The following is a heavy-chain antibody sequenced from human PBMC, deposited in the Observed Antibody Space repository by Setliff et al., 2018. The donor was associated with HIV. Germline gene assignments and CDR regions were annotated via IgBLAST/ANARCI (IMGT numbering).Heavy chain of an antibody. J-gene: IGHJ3*02. CDR1: GGTFSSYA. Sequence: VASVKVSCKASGGTFSSYAISWVRQAPGQGLEWMGGIIPIFGTANYAQKFQGRVTITTDESTSTAYMELSSLRSEDPAVYYCARDRDYDSSHLDAFDIWGQGTMVTV. CDR3: ARDRDYDSSHLDAFDI. V-gene: IGHV1-69*05. D-gene: IGHD3-22*01. CDR2: IIPIFGTA.